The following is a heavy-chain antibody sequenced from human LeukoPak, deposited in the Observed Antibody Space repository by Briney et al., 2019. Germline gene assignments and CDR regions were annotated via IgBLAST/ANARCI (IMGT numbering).Heavy chain of an antibody. V-gene: IGHV4-59*01. CDR3: ARVSPITVFGVDYYYYMDV. J-gene: IGHJ6*03. CDR1: GVSISSYY. D-gene: IGHD3-3*01. CDR2: IYYSGST. Sequence: SETLSLTCTVSGVSISSYYWTWIRQPPGKGLEWIGYIYYSGSTNYNPSLKSRVTISVDTSKNQFSLKLSSVTAADTAVYYCARVSPITVFGVDYYYYMDVWGKGTTVTVSS.